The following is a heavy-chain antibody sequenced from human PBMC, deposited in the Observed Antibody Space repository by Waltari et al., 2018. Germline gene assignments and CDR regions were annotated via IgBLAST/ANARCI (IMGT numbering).Heavy chain of an antibody. V-gene: IGHV1-2*06. J-gene: IGHJ4*02. CDR1: GYTFTKYY. Sequence: QVKLVQSGAEVKKPGASVRVACKASGYTFTKYYLHWLRQAPGQGLEWMGRINPKSGDANYTQPFQGRVIMTRDTSINTAYLEVTGLTSDDTAIFYCATANILGIGTFDYWGQGTLVSVSS. D-gene: IGHD1-1*01. CDR3: ATANILGIGTFDY. CDR2: INPKSGDA.